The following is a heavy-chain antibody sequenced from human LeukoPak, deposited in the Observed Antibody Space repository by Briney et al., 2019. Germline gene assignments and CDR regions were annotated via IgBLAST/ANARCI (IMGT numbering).Heavy chain of an antibody. Sequence: ASVKVSCKISGYTLTELSMHWVRQAPGKGLEWMGGFDPEDGETIYAQKFQGRVTMTEDTSTDTACMELSSLRSEDTAVYYCATGGYSSGWYVRYWGQGTLVTVSS. J-gene: IGHJ4*02. D-gene: IGHD6-19*01. CDR1: GYTLTELS. CDR2: FDPEDGET. CDR3: ATGGYSSGWYVRY. V-gene: IGHV1-24*01.